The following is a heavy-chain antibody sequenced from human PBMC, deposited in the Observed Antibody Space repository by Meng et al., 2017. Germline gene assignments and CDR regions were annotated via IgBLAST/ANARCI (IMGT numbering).Heavy chain of an antibody. CDR1: GGSFSGYY. V-gene: IGHV4-34*01. D-gene: IGHD6-13*01. J-gene: IGHJ4*02. Sequence: QVQLQQWGAGVLNPSETLSHTCAVYGGSFSGYYWSWIRQPPGKGLEWIGEINHNGSTNHNPSLKSRVTISVDTSKNQFSLKLSSVTAADTAVYYCASSAWYSDNPGYFDYWGQGTLVTVSS. CDR3: ASSAWYSDNPGYFDY. CDR2: INHNGST.